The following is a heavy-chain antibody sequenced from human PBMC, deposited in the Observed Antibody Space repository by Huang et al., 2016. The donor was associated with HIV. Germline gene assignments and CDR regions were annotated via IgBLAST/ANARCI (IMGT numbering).Heavy chain of an antibody. J-gene: IGHJ4*02. V-gene: IGHV3-30-3*01. D-gene: IGHD5-18*01. Sequence: QVQLVESGGGVVRPGRSLRLSCAASGFSFSSYAMHWVRQAPGKGLEWVAVISSDGSNRYYAGSVKGRFTISRDNSRNTVYLQRNSLRREDTAVYYCARALGAAMVGLFDYWGQGTLVTVSS. CDR1: GFSFSSYA. CDR2: ISSDGSNR. CDR3: ARALGAAMVGLFDY.